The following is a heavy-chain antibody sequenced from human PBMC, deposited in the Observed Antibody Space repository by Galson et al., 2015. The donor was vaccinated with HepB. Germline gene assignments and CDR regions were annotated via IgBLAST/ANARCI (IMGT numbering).Heavy chain of an antibody. V-gene: IGHV3-30*18. D-gene: IGHD2-2*01. CDR1: GFTFSSYG. J-gene: IGHJ6*03. CDR2: ISYDGSNK. CDR3: AKQVYCSSTSCYDFWRPNYYYYYYMDV. Sequence: SLRLSCAASGFTFSSYGMHWVRQAPGKGLEWVAVISYDGSNKYYADSVKGRFTISRDNSKNTLYLQMNSLRAEDTAVYYCAKQVYCSSTSCYDFWRPNYYYYYYMDVWGKGTTVTVSS.